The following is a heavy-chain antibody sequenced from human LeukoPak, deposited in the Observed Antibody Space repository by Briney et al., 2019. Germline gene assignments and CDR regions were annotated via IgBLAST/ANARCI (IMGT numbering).Heavy chain of an antibody. Sequence: GGSLRLSCAASGFTFDDYAMHWVRQAPGKDLEWVSLISWDGGSTYYADSVKGRFTISRDNSKNSLYLQMNSLRAEDTALYYCAKEDWPDYYYYGMDVWGKGTTVTVSS. D-gene: IGHD3-9*01. CDR3: AKEDWPDYYYYGMDV. CDR2: ISWDGGST. V-gene: IGHV3-43D*04. CDR1: GFTFDDYA. J-gene: IGHJ6*04.